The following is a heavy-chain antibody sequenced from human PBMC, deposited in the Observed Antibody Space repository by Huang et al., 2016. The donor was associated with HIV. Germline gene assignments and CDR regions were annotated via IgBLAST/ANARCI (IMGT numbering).Heavy chain of an antibody. J-gene: IGHJ5*02. Sequence: QLQLQESGPGLVKSSGTLSLTCTVSGGSMNSGYYYWGWIRQPPGEGLEWIASIFYGGNTFFNPSLKSRATIAVDTSKSKFSLTLTSVTAADTAIYYCARMVRVSLYTKPPGGWFDPWGQGTKVIVSS. V-gene: IGHV4-39*01. CDR1: GGSMNSGYYY. CDR3: ARMVRVSLYTKPPGGWFDP. D-gene: IGHD3-10*01. CDR2: IFYGGNT.